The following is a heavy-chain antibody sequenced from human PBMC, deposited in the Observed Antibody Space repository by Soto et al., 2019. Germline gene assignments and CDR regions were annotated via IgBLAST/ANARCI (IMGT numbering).Heavy chain of an antibody. D-gene: IGHD1-1*01. CDR3: AHRRMRDNVWYTFDY. Sequence: QITLKESGPTLVKPKQTLTVTCTFSGFSLSTIGVGVGWIRQPPGKALEWLALIYWEDVERYSPSLKSRVTISKDNSKNQVVLTMTNMDPVDTATYYCAHRRMRDNVWYTFDYWGQGALVTVSS. J-gene: IGHJ4*02. CDR2: IYWEDVE. V-gene: IGHV2-5*02. CDR1: GFSLSTIGVG.